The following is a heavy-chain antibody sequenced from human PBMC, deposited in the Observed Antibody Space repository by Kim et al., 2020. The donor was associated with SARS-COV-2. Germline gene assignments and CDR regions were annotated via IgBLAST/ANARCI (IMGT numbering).Heavy chain of an antibody. J-gene: IGHJ4*02. CDR1: GYTFTSYG. CDR3: ARVSLPYGSGSSASH. D-gene: IGHD3-10*01. CDR2: ISAYNGNT. V-gene: IGHV1-18*01. Sequence: ASVKVSCKASGYTFTSYGISWVRQAPGQGLEWMGWISAYNGNTNYAQKLQGRVTMTTDTSTSTAYMELRSLRSDDTAVYYCARVSLPYGSGSSASHWGQGTLVTVSS.